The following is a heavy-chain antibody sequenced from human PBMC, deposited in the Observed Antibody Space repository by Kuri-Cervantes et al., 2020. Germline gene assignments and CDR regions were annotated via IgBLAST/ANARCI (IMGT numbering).Heavy chain of an antibody. V-gene: IGHV3-7*01. D-gene: IGHD5-24*01. J-gene: IGHJ2*01. CDR3: AGGEMATIMDWYFDL. CDR1: GFTFSSYW. Sequence: GESLKISCAASGFTFSSYWMSWVRQAPGKGLEWVANIKQDGSEKYYVDSVKGRFTISRDNSKNTLYLQMNSLRAEDTAVYYCAGGEMATIMDWYFDLWGRGTLVTVSS. CDR2: IKQDGSEK.